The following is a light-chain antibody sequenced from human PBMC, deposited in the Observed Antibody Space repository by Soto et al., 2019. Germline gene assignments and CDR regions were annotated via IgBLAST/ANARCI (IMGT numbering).Light chain of an antibody. CDR3: QQYNDWPLT. CDR2: GAF. Sequence: EIVMTQSPATLSVSPGERATLSCRVSQSVGSGLAWYQQKPGQAPSLLIYGAFTRATGIPARFSGTGSGTEFTLTISSLQSEDFALYYCQQYNDWPLTFGQGTKVDIK. J-gene: IGKJ1*01. V-gene: IGKV3-15*01. CDR1: QSVGSG.